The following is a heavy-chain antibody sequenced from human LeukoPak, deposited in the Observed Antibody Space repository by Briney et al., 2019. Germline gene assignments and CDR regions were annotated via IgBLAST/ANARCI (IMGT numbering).Heavy chain of an antibody. CDR3: ARHETGPYFDY. CDR2: IYPGDSDT. Sequence: GESLKISCNVSGYSFTSYWIGWARQMPGKGLECMGIIYPGDSDTRYSPSFQGQVTISADKSISTAYLQWSSLKASDTAMYYCARHETGPYFDYWGQGTLVTVSS. CDR1: GYSFTSYW. V-gene: IGHV5-51*01. D-gene: IGHD1-1*01. J-gene: IGHJ4*02.